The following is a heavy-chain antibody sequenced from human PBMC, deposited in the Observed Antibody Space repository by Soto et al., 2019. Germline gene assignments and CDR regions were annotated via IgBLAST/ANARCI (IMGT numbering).Heavy chain of an antibody. J-gene: IGHJ6*02. V-gene: IGHV1-46*01. Sequence: ASVKVSCKASGYTFISYYMHWVRQAPGQGLEWMGIINPSGGSTSYAQKFQGRVTMTRDTSTSTVYMELSSLRSEDTAVYYCARAAMVLDYYYGMDVWGQGTTVTVSS. CDR3: ARAAMVLDYYYGMDV. CDR1: GYTFISYY. CDR2: INPSGGST. D-gene: IGHD5-18*01.